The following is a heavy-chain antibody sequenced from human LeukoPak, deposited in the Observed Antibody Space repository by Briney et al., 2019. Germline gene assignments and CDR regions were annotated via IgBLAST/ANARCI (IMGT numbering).Heavy chain of an antibody. CDR2: INSDGSST. CDR1: GFTFSSYW. V-gene: IGHV3-74*01. CDR3: ARGLASSNWPHWFDP. Sequence: GGSLRLSCAASGFTFSSYWMHWVRQAPGKGLGWVSRINSDGSSTSYADSVKGRFTISRDNAKNSLYLQMNSLRVEDTAVYHCARGLASSNWPHWFDPWGQGTLVSVSS. D-gene: IGHD6-13*01. J-gene: IGHJ5*02.